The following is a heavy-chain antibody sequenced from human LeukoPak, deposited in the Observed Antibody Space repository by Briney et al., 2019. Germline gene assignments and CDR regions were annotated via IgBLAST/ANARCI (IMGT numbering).Heavy chain of an antibody. CDR2: ISSSGSTI. J-gene: IGHJ6*03. CDR1: GFTFSDYY. V-gene: IGHV3-11*01. Sequence: PGGSLRLSCAASGFTFSDYYVSWIRQAPGKGLEWVSYISSSGSTIYYADSVKGRFTISRDNAKNSLYLQMNSLRAEDTAVYYCAKVGWNSGSYYYYYYYYMDVWGKGTTVTISS. D-gene: IGHD1-26*01. CDR3: AKVGWNSGSYYYYYYYYMDV.